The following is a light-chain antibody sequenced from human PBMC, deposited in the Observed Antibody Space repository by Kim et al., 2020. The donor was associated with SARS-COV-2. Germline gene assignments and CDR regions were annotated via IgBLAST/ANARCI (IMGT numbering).Light chain of an antibody. V-gene: IGKV3-15*01. J-gene: IGKJ5*01. CDR3: QQYSDWPPIT. CDR1: QSVSSK. CDR2: DAS. Sequence: EVVMTQSPATLSVSPGESAALSCRASQSVSSKLAWYQQKPGQAPRLLIYDASTRASGIPARFIGSGSGTEFTLTIFRLQSEDFALYYCQQYSDWPPITFGQGTRLEIK.